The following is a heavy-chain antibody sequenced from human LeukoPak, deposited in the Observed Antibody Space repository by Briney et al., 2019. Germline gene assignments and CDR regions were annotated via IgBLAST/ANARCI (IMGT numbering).Heavy chain of an antibody. CDR1: GFTFSSYG. D-gene: IGHD4-17*01. J-gene: IGHJ4*02. CDR2: IYSGGST. Sequence: PGRSLRLSCAASGFTFSSYGIHWVRQAPGKGLEWVSVIYSGGSTYYADSVKGRFTISRDNSKNTLYLQMNSLRAEDTAVYYCAAGDDYGDYAYFDYWGQGTLVTVSS. CDR3: AAGDDYGDYAYFDY. V-gene: IGHV3-NL1*01.